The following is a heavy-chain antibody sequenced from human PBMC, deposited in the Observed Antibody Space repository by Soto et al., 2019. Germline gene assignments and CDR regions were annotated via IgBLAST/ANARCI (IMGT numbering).Heavy chain of an antibody. D-gene: IGHD3-16*02. CDR1: GFTFSSYS. CDR2: IRSSSSTI. Sequence: EVQLGESGGGLVQPGGSLRLSCAASGFTFSSYSMNWVLQAPGKGLEWVSYIRSSSSTIYYADSVKGRFTISRDNAKNSLYLQMNSLRAAETSVYYCARVRVIWGQDNWGQGTLVTVSS. CDR3: ARVRVIWGQDN. J-gene: IGHJ4*02. V-gene: IGHV3-48*01.